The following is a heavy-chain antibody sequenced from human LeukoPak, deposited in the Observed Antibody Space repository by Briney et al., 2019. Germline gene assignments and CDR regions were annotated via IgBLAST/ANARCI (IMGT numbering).Heavy chain of an antibody. V-gene: IGHV5-51*01. Sequence: GESLKISCKHSEYSFPNYCIGWVRQMPGKGLEWMGIIYPDDSDTRYSPSFQGQVTISADKSISTAYLQWSSLKASDTAMYYCARQSYEDCSGGSCPSYYYYMDVWGKGTTVTVSS. J-gene: IGHJ6*03. CDR2: IYPDDSDT. D-gene: IGHD2-15*01. CDR3: ARQSYEDCSGGSCPSYYYYMDV. CDR1: EYSFPNYC.